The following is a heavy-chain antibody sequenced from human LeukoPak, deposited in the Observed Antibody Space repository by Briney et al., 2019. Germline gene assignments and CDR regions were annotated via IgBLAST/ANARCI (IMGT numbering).Heavy chain of an antibody. D-gene: IGHD6-13*01. V-gene: IGHV3-30*02. Sequence: PGGSLRLSCGASGFTFSNYGMLWVRQAPGKGLEWVAFIRYDGSNKLYADSVKGRFTISRDNSKNTLYLHINSLRAEDTAVYYCARDQAAAGTEYFQHWGQGTLVTVSS. J-gene: IGHJ1*01. CDR1: GFTFSNYG. CDR3: ARDQAAAGTEYFQH. CDR2: IRYDGSNK.